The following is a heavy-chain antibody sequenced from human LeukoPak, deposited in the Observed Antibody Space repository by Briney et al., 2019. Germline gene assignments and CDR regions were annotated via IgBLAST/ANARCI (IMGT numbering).Heavy chain of an antibody. V-gene: IGHV4-59*01. CDR2: IHYSGSS. CDR3: ARGRRTAVVTDLDY. J-gene: IGHJ4*02. CDR1: GGSISSYY. Sequence: SETLSLTCTVSGGSISSYYWTCIRQPPGKGLEWIGYIHYSGSSRSHPSLNSRVTMSVDTSKSQFSLKLTSVTAADTAVYYCARGRRTAVVTDLDYWGQGILVTVSS. D-gene: IGHD2-21*02.